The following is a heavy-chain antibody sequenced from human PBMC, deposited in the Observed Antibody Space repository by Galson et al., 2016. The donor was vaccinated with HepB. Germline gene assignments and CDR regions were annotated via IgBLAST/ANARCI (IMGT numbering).Heavy chain of an antibody. V-gene: IGHV3-11*04. Sequence: SLRLSCAASGFTFSDYYMNWIRQAPGKGLEWISYISSSGSTVYYADSVKGRFTISRDNAEDSLYLQMNNLRAEDSAIYYCAREYAPAAGGGFDYWGQGTLVTVSS. D-gene: IGHD6-13*01. J-gene: IGHJ4*02. CDR2: ISSSGSTV. CDR1: GFTFSDYY. CDR3: AREYAPAAGGGFDY.